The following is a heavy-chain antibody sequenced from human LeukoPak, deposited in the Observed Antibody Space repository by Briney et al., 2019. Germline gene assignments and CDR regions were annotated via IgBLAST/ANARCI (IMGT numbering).Heavy chain of an antibody. Sequence: GGSLRLSCAASGFTFSTYAMHWVRQAPGKGLEWVAVISYGGSSENYADSVKGRFTVSRDNSKSTLYLQMNSLRAEDTAVYYCARYDIKYYFDYWGQGTLVTVSS. CDR3: ARYDIKYYFDY. D-gene: IGHD3-9*01. V-gene: IGHV3-30*04. CDR1: GFTFSTYA. CDR2: ISYGGSSE. J-gene: IGHJ4*02.